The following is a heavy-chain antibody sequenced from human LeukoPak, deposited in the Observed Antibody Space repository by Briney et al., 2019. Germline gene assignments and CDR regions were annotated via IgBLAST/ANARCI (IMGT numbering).Heavy chain of an antibody. D-gene: IGHD1-26*01. CDR1: RYTFTEYY. J-gene: IGHJ4*02. Sequence: ASVNVSCKASRYTFTEYYLHWVRQAPGHGLEWMGWINPKTGVTKYAQNSQGRVTMTRDTSINTAYMEVSRLRADDTAVFYCARDLAMYSPDLDYWGQGTLVTVSS. V-gene: IGHV1-2*02. CDR2: INPKTGVT. CDR3: ARDLAMYSPDLDY.